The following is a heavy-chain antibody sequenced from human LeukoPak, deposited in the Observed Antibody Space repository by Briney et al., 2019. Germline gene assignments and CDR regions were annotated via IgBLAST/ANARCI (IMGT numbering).Heavy chain of an antibody. Sequence: WETLSLTCTVSGGSMSNDYWAWIRQPPGQGLEWIGYIYYSGSTYYNPSLKSRVTISLDTSKNQFSLKLSSVTAADTAVYYCARRTRGLDYWGQGTLVTVS. CDR3: ARRTRGLDY. CDR1: GGSMSNDY. D-gene: IGHD3-10*01. J-gene: IGHJ4*02. V-gene: IGHV4-59*08. CDR2: IYYSGST.